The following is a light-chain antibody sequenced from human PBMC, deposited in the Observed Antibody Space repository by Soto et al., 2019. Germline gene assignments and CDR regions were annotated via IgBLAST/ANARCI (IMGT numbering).Light chain of an antibody. CDR3: QHYKHWPS. Sequence: TVMTQSPATLSVSPGERATLSCRASQSVASNLAWYQQRPGQAPRLLIHGASTRATGIPARFSGSGSGTDFTLTISSLQSEYFATYYCQHYKHWPSFGHGTKRAIK. CDR2: GAS. CDR1: QSVASN. J-gene: IGKJ2*01. V-gene: IGKV3-15*01.